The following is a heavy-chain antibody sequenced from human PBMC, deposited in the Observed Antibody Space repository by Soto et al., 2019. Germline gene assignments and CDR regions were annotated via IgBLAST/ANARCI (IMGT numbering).Heavy chain of an antibody. Sequence: QLQLQESGPGLVKPSETRSLTCTVSGGSISSSSYYWGWIRQPPGKGLEWIGSIYYSGSTYYNPSLKSRVTISVDTSKNQFSLKLSSVTAADTAVYYCARHKGSSTSWNRRYYYYMDVWGKGTTVTVSS. CDR2: IYYSGST. CDR3: ARHKGSSTSWNRRYYYYMDV. J-gene: IGHJ6*03. CDR1: GGSISSSSYY. V-gene: IGHV4-39*01. D-gene: IGHD2-2*01.